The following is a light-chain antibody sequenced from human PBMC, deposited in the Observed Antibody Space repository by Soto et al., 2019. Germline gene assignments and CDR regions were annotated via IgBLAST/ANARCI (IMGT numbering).Light chain of an antibody. CDR3: SSYAGSYSWV. Sequence: QSALTQPPSASGSPGQSVTISCTGTSSDVGGYNYVSWYQQHPGKAPKLMICEVSQRPSGVPDRFSGSKSGNTASLTVSGLQAEDEADYYCSSYAGSYSWVFGGGTKVTVL. CDR1: SSDVGGYNY. CDR2: EVS. J-gene: IGLJ3*02. V-gene: IGLV2-8*01.